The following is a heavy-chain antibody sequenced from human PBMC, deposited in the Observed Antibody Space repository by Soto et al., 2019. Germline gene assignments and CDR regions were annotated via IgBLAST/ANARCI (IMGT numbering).Heavy chain of an antibody. V-gene: IGHV4-59*08. CDR1: GGSISIYY. CDR2: IYYSGST. CDR3: ARHRGYGDYDY. D-gene: IGHD4-17*01. Sequence: SETLSLTCTVSGGSISIYYWSWIRQPPGKGLEWIGYIYYSGSTNYNPSLKSRVTISVDTSKNQFSLKLSSVTAADTAVYYCARHRGYGDYDYWGQGTLVTVSS. J-gene: IGHJ4*02.